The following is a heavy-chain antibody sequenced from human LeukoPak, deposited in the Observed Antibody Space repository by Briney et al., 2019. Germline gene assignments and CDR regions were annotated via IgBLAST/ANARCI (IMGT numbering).Heavy chain of an antibody. Sequence: GGSLRPSCAASGFTFSSYWMSWVRQAPGKGLGWVANIKEDGSEKYYVDSVKGRYTISRDNAKNSLYLQMNSLRAEDTAVYYCARTIVGATYHFDAFDIWGQGTMVTVSS. CDR3: ARTIVGATYHFDAFDI. J-gene: IGHJ3*02. D-gene: IGHD1-26*01. V-gene: IGHV3-7*03. CDR1: GFTFSSYW. CDR2: IKEDGSEK.